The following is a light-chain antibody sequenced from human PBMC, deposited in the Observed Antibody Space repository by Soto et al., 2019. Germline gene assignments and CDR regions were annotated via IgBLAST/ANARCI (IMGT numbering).Light chain of an antibody. CDR1: GSNIGGHA. CDR3: ASWDDSLSGVE. Sequence: QPVLTQPPSASGTPGQRVTISCSGSGSNIGGHAVNWYQQFPGTAPKLLIQNNNQRPSGVPDRFSGSKSGTSASLAISGLQSEDEAEYYCASWDDSLSGVEFGGGTQLTVL. V-gene: IGLV1-44*01. CDR2: NNN. J-gene: IGLJ2*01.